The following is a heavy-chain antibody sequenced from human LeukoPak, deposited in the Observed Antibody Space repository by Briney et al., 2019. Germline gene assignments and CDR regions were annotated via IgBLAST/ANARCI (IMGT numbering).Heavy chain of an antibody. CDR2: VHPNGGNT. D-gene: IGHD1-14*01. J-gene: IGHJ5*02. Sequence: ASVKVSCKTSGYPFTTWEINWVRQAAGQGLEWMGWVHPNGGNTAYAQKFQGRVTMTRDTSISTAYMELSGLTSDDTAVNFCARGPRNDPWGQGTLVTVSS. CDR3: ARGPRNDP. CDR1: GYPFTTWE. V-gene: IGHV1-8*01.